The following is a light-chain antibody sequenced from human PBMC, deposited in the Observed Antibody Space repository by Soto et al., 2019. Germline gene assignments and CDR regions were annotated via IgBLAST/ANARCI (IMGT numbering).Light chain of an antibody. J-gene: IGKJ3*01. Sequence: DIQMTQSPSSLSASVGDRVTITCRASQGLTNYLVWYQQKPGKVPRLLIYATSTLQSGVPSRFSGSRSGTDFTLTISSLQPEDVATYYCQKYNSAPHSFGPGTKVDIK. CDR3: QKYNSAPHS. V-gene: IGKV1-27*01. CDR1: QGLTNY. CDR2: ATS.